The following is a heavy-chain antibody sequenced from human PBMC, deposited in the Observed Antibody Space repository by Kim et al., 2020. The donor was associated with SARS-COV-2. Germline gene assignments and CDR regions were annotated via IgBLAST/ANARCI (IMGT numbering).Heavy chain of an antibody. D-gene: IGHD3-3*01. Sequence: APYVKDRFTTSRDNSKNTLYLEMNSLRAEDTAVYYCARDGVVIHTPAFDIWGQGTMVTVSS. CDR3: ARDGVVIHTPAFDI. V-gene: IGHV3-33*01. J-gene: IGHJ3*02.